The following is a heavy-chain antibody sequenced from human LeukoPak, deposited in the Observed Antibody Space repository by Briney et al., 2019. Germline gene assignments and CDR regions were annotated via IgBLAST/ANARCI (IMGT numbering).Heavy chain of an antibody. V-gene: IGHV3-7*01. CDR1: GFSFSSWS. CDR2: MKGDGSEI. CDR3: ARENWGRFDY. Sequence: GGSLRLSCAASGFSFSSWSMSWVRQAPGKRLEWVANMKGDGSEIYYVDSVQGRFTISRDNAKSSVYLQMNSLRGEDTAVYYCARENWGRFDYWGQGTLVTVSS. D-gene: IGHD7-27*01. J-gene: IGHJ4*02.